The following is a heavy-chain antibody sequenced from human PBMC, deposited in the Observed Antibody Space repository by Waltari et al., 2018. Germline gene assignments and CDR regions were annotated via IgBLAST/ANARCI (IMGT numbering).Heavy chain of an antibody. CDR1: GFTFSNAY. CDR2: VKSYTDGGTT. CDR3: TTKLYS. V-gene: IGHV3-15*05. D-gene: IGHD2-15*01. J-gene: IGHJ5*02. Sequence: EVQLVESGGGLVEPGESLRLFCAAAGFTFSNAYMTWVRQAPGKGLEWVGRVKSYTDGGTTEYAAPVKGRFIISRDDSKNTLYLQMNSLKTEDTAVYYCTTKLYSWGQGTLVTVSS.